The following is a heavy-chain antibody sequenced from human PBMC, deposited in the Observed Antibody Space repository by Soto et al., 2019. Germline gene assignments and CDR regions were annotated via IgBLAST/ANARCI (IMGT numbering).Heavy chain of an antibody. D-gene: IGHD3-22*01. CDR2: IYHSGAT. Sequence: SETLSLTCAVSGFSISSGYFWGWIRQPPGKGPEWLGSIYHSGATYYNPSVKGRVTISVDTSKNQFSLKMSSVTAADTAVYYCARDSSGYYWFDPWGQGTLVTVSS. CDR3: ARDSSGYYWFDP. J-gene: IGHJ5*02. CDR1: GFSISSGYF. V-gene: IGHV4-38-2*02.